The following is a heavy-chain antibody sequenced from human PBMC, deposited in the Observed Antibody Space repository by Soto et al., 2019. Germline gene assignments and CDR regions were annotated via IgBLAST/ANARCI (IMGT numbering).Heavy chain of an antibody. J-gene: IGHJ4*02. V-gene: IGHV4-30-4*01. Sequence: LSLTCTVSGGSISSGDYYWSWIRQPPGKGLEWIGYIYYSGSTYYNPSLKSRVTISVDTSKNQFSLKLGSVTAADTAVYYCAGEFRYYYDSSGYYFNFDYWGQGTLVTVSS. CDR2: IYYSGST. CDR3: AGEFRYYYDSSGYYFNFDY. CDR1: GGSISSGDYY. D-gene: IGHD3-22*01.